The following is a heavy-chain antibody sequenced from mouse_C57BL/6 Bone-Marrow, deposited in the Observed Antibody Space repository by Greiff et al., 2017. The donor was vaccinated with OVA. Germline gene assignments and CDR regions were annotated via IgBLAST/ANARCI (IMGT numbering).Heavy chain of an antibody. J-gene: IGHJ2*01. Sequence: EVMLVESGGGLVQPGGSLSLSCAASGFTFTDYYMSWVRQPPGKALEWLGFIRNKDNGYTTEYSASVKGRFTISRDNTQSILYLQMESLRAEDSASYYCASSSNWYFDYWGQGTTLTVSS. CDR1: GFTFTDYY. V-gene: IGHV7-3*01. D-gene: IGHD4-1*02. CDR3: ASSSNWYFDY. CDR2: IRNKDNGYTT.